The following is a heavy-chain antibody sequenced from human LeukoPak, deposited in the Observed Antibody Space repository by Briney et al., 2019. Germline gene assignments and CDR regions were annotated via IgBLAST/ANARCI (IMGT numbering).Heavy chain of an antibody. J-gene: IGHJ6*03. CDR2: INPSGGGT. CDR3: AREGRCSYGTYRHYYYYYMDV. Sequence: ASVKVSCKASGYTFTSYYMHWVRQAPGQGLEWMGIINPSGGGTSYAQKFQGRVTMTRDTSTSTAYMELSSLRSEDTAVYYCAREGRCSYGTYRHYYYYYMDVWGKGTTVTVSS. CDR1: GYTFTSYY. D-gene: IGHD5-18*01. V-gene: IGHV1-46*01.